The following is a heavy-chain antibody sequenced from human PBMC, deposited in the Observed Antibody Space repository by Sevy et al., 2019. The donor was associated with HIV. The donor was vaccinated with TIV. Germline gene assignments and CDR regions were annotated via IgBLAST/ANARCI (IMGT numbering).Heavy chain of an antibody. CDR3: ARDAAEGPYDDTWFSNWFDP. CDR1: GFTFSSYA. V-gene: IGHV3-30*04. Sequence: GGSLRLSCAASGFTFSSYAMYWVRQAPGKGLEWVAVISYDGSNKYFGDSVKGRFTLSRDNSKNTVYLQMNRLRPEDTTVYYCARDAAEGPYDDTWFSNWFDPWGQGTLVTVSS. D-gene: IGHD3-16*01. J-gene: IGHJ5*02. CDR2: ISYDGSNK.